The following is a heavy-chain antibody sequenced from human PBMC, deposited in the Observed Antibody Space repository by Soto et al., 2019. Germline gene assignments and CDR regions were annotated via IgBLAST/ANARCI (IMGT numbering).Heavy chain of an antibody. V-gene: IGHV1-69*01. CDR3: ARESSSPNYYSYGMDV. CDR1: GGTFSSYA. CDR2: IIPLLNTP. J-gene: IGHJ6*02. D-gene: IGHD6-6*01. Sequence: QVQLVQSGAEVKKPGSSVKVSCRASGGTFSSYAVSWVRQAPGQGLEWMGVIIPLLNTPKYVQKFHGRVTISADASATTAYMELSSLRSEDTAVYYCARESSSPNYYSYGMDVWGQGPKVTVSS.